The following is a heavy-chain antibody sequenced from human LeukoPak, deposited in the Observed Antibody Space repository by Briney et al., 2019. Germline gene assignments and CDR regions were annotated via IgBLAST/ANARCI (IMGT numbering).Heavy chain of an antibody. V-gene: IGHV3-23*01. J-gene: IGHJ5*02. CDR3: AKCGASSIRGVVITFFWPNWFDP. Sequence: PGGTLRLSCAASGFTFSSYGMSWVRQAPGKGLEWVSAISGSGGSTYYADSVKGRFTISRDNSKNTLYLQMNSLRAEDTAVYYCAKCGASSIRGVVITFFWPNWFDPWGQGTLVTVSS. CDR2: ISGSGGST. CDR1: GFTFSSYG. D-gene: IGHD3-22*01.